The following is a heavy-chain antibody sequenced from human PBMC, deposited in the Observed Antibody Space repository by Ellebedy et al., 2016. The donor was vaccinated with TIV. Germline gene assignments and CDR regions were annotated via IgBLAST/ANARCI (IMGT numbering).Heavy chain of an antibody. CDR1: GFTFSNFP. Sequence: GESLKISCSASGFTFSNFPMHWVRQAPGKGLEYVSAIYNGGRDTYYAGFVEGRFTISRDNSKNMLYLQMSSLRPEDTAVYYCVKRGHSGYAYDFWGQGTLVTVSS. CDR3: VKRGHSGYAYDF. CDR2: IYNGGRDT. D-gene: IGHD5-12*01. J-gene: IGHJ4*02. V-gene: IGHV3-64D*06.